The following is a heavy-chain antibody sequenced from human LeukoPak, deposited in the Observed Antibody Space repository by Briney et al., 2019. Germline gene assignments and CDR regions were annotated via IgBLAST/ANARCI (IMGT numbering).Heavy chain of an antibody. CDR2: ISGSGGST. CDR3: AKNWVASSWFNWFDP. J-gene: IGHJ5*02. CDR1: GFTFSSYA. Sequence: PGGSLRLSCAASGFTFSSYAMSWVRQAPGKGLGWVSAISGSGGSTHYADSVKGRFTISRDNSKNTLYLQMNSLRAEDTAVYYCAKNWVASSWFNWFDPWGQGTLVTVSS. V-gene: IGHV3-23*01. D-gene: IGHD6-13*01.